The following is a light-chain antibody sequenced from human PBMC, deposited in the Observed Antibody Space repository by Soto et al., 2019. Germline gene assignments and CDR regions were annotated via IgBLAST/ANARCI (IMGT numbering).Light chain of an antibody. V-gene: IGKV3-20*01. CDR1: QSVSGNF. J-gene: IGKJ4*01. Sequence: EIVLTQSPGTLSLSPGERATLSCRASQSVSGNFLAWYQEKAGQAPRLLIYGASTRPTGIPDRFSGSGSGKAFTLTISRLEPADFAVYYCRQYGRPLGFALGGGIKADIK. CDR3: RQYGRPLGFA. CDR2: GAS.